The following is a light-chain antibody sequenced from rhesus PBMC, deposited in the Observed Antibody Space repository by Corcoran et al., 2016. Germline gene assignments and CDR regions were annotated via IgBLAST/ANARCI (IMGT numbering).Light chain of an antibody. CDR3: QQSGNLWT. CDR2: GAS. J-gene: IGKJ1*01. V-gene: IGKV3-24*04. Sequence: ETVVTQSPATLALSPGERATLSCRASQSVGSYLAWYQQKPGQAPRLLIYGASSRATAIPDRDSGSGSGTDFTLTISSLEPEDVGVYYCQQSGNLWTFGQGTKVEIK. CDR1: QSVGSY.